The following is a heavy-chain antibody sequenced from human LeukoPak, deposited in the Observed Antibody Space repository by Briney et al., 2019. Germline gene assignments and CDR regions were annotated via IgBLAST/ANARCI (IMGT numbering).Heavy chain of an antibody. Sequence: GGFLRLSCAASGFTFSRYGMHWVRQAPGKGLEWVAVILHDGSNKYYSDSVKGRFTISRDNSKNTLYLQMNSLRAEDTAVYYCAKDQYSAEGASDYWGQGTLVTVSS. CDR3: AKDQYSAEGASDY. V-gene: IGHV3-30*18. J-gene: IGHJ4*02. D-gene: IGHD5-12*01. CDR2: ILHDGSNK. CDR1: GFTFSRYG.